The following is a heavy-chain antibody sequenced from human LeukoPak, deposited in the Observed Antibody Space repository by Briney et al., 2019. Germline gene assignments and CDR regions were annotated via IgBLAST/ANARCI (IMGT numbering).Heavy chain of an antibody. CDR2: MRYDGSNK. CDR3: AKVGAAGTAYYFDY. CDR1: GFTFSSYA. J-gene: IGHJ4*02. Sequence: GGSLRLSCAASGFTFSSYAMSWVRQAPGKGLEWVAFMRYDGSNKYYADSVKGRFTISRDNSKNTVYPQVNSLRAEDTAVYYCAKVGAAGTAYYFDYWGQGTLVTVS. V-gene: IGHV3-30*02. D-gene: IGHD6-13*01.